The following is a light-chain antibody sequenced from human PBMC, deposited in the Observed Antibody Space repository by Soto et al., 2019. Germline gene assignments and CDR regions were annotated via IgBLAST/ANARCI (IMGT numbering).Light chain of an antibody. CDR2: GAS. CDR1: QSVSSSY. J-gene: IGKJ1*01. Sequence: EIVLTQSPGTLSLSPGERATLSCRASQSVSSSYLAWYQQKPGQAPRLLIYGASSRATGIPDRFSGSGSGTDFTLTMSRLEPEEFAVYSCQQYGSSPGTFGQGTKVEIK. V-gene: IGKV3-20*01. CDR3: QQYGSSPGT.